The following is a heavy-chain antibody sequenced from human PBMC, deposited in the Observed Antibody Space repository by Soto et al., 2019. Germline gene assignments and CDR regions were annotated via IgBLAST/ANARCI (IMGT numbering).Heavy chain of an antibody. D-gene: IGHD4-17*01. Sequence: EVQLLESGGGLVQPGGSLRLSCAASGFTFSSYAMSWVHQAPGKGLEWVSAISGSGGSTYYADSVKGRFTISRDNSKNALYLQMNSLRAEDTAVYYCAKDYGDYVYAFDIWGQGTMVTVSS. CDR1: GFTFSSYA. J-gene: IGHJ3*02. CDR2: ISGSGGST. V-gene: IGHV3-23*01. CDR3: AKDYGDYVYAFDI.